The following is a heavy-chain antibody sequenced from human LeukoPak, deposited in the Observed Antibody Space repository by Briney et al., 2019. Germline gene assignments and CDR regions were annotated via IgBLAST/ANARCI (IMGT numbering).Heavy chain of an antibody. CDR2: IYHSEST. D-gene: IGHD2-2*01. CDR3: ARSVAKTLGYCSSTSCYGLHAFDI. J-gene: IGHJ3*02. Sequence: SETLSLTCAVSGYSISSGYYWGWIRQPPGKGPEWIGTIYHSESTYYNPSLKSRVTISVDTSKNQFSLKLSSVTAADTAVYYCARSVAKTLGYCSSTSCYGLHAFDIWGQGTMVTVSS. CDR1: GYSISSGYY. V-gene: IGHV4-38-2*01.